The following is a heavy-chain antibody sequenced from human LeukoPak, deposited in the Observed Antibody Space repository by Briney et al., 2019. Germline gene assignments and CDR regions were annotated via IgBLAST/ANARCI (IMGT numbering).Heavy chain of an antibody. CDR1: GGSISSYY. CDR3: ARDAYSSGFYYFDS. Sequence: SETLSLTCTVSGGSISSYYWSWIRQPPGKGLEWVGYIYYSGKTNYNASLKSRVTISVDTSKNQFSLRLSSVTAADTAVYYCARDAYSSGFYYFDSWGQGTLVTVSS. CDR2: IYYSGKT. J-gene: IGHJ4*02. V-gene: IGHV4-59*01. D-gene: IGHD6-19*01.